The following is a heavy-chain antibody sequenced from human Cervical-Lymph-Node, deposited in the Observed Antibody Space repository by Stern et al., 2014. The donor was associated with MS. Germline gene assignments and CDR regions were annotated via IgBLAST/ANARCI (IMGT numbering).Heavy chain of an antibody. CDR1: GGSISSGSYY. Sequence: QVQLQESGPGLVKPSQTLSLTCTVSGGSISSGSYYWSWIRQPAGKGLEWIGRIYTSGSTNYNPSLKSRVTISVDTSKNQFSLKLSSVTAADTAVYYCARAGRDWFDPWGQGTLVTVSS. V-gene: IGHV4-61*02. J-gene: IGHJ5*02. CDR3: ARAGRDWFDP. CDR2: IYTSGST. D-gene: IGHD1-14*01.